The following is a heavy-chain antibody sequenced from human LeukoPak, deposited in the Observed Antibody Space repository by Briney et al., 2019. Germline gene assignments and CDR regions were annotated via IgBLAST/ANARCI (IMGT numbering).Heavy chain of an antibody. CDR3: TTDPIRYSYGYNLDY. J-gene: IGHJ4*02. D-gene: IGHD5-18*01. Sequence: GGSLRLSCAASGFTFSSYAMSWVRQAPGKGLEWVSAISGSGGSTYYADSVKGRFTISRDNSKNTLYLQMNSLKTEDTAVYYCTTDPIRYSYGYNLDYWGQGTLVTVSS. V-gene: IGHV3-23*01. CDR2: ISGSGGST. CDR1: GFTFSSYA.